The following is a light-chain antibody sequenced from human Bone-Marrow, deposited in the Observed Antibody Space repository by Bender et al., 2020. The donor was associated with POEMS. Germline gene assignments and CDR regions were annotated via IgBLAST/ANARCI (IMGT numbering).Light chain of an antibody. CDR2: SSH. CDR1: SSNIGAHA. CDR3: CSYAGSSTPNWV. J-gene: IGLJ3*02. Sequence: QSVLTQPPSASGTPGQRVTISCSGGSSNIGAHAVNWYQHLPGTAPKLLIYSSHRRPSEVPDRFSGSRSGTSASLTICGLQAEDEADYHCCSYAGSSTPNWVFGGGTKLTVL. V-gene: IGLV1-44*01.